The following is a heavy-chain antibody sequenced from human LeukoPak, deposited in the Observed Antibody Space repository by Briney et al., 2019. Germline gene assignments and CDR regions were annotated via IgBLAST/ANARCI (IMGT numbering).Heavy chain of an antibody. J-gene: IGHJ4*02. V-gene: IGHV3-53*01. CDR1: GFPVIRNY. Sequence: PGGSLRLSCAASGFPVIRNYMSWVRQAPGKGLEWVSVIYNDGSTYYADSVKGRFTISRDNSKNTLYLQMNSLRAEDTAVYYCARGAKFYFDYWGQGNLVTVSS. D-gene: IGHD4/OR15-4a*01. CDR3: ARGAKFYFDY. CDR2: IYNDGST.